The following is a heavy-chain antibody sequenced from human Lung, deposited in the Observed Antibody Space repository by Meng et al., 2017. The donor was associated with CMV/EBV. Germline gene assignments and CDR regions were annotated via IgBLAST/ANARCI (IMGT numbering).Heavy chain of an antibody. J-gene: IGHJ6*02. CDR1: GGSFSGYY. Sequence: SETLSLTCAVYGGSFSGYYWSWIRQPPGKGLEWIGEINHSGSTNYNPSLKSRVTISVDTSKNQFSLKLSSVTAADTAVYYCARARVVPAYYYGLDVWGQGTRVTVSS. D-gene: IGHD2-2*01. V-gene: IGHV4-34*01. CDR2: INHSGST. CDR3: ARARVVPAYYYGLDV.